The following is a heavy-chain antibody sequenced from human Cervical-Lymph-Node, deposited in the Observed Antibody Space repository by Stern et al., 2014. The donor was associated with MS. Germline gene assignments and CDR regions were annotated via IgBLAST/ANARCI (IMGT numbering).Heavy chain of an antibody. CDR1: GYTFTSYY. CDR3: ARAAFTIGLDY. J-gene: IGHJ4*02. V-gene: IGHV1-46*01. D-gene: IGHD3-9*01. Sequence: QVQLVQSGAEVKKPGASVKVSCKASGYTFTSYYMHWVRQAPGQGLERMGIINPSGGSTSYAQKFQGRVTMTRDTSTSTVYMELSSLRSEDTAVYYCARAAFTIGLDYWGQGTLVTVSS. CDR2: INPSGGST.